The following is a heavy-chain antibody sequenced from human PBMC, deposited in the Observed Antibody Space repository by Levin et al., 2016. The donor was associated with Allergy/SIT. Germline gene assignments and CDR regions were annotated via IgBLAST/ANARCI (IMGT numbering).Heavy chain of an antibody. CDR3: ARSRGIAAIDY. Sequence: SETLSLTCAVYGGSFSGYYWSWIRQPPGKGLEWIGEINHSGSTNYNPSLKSRVTISVDTSKNQFSLKLSSVTAADTAVYYCARSRGIAAIDYWGQGTLVTVSS. J-gene: IGHJ4*02. D-gene: IGHD6-13*01. V-gene: IGHV4-34*01. CDR1: GGSFSGYY. CDR2: INHSGST.